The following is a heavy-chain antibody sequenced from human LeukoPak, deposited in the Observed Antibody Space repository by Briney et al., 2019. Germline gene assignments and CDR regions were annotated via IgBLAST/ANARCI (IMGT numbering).Heavy chain of an antibody. J-gene: IGHJ4*02. V-gene: IGHV3-30*04. CDR3: ARTARVPDY. CDR1: GFALSAYA. D-gene: IGHD6-6*01. CDR2: MSYDGSNL. Sequence: GGSLRLSCAASGFALSAYAMHWYRQTPDKGLEWLALMSYDGSNLYYADSVKGRFTISRDNAKNSLYLQMNSLRAEDTAVYYCARTARVPDYWGQGTQVTVSS.